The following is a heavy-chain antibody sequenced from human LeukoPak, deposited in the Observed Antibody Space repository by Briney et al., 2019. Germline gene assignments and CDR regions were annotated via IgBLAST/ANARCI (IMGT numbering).Heavy chain of an antibody. Sequence: GSLRLSCAASGFTLSSYSMNWIRQPPGKGLEWIGSIYYSGSTYYNPSFKSRVTISVDTSKNQFSLKLSSVTAADTAVYYCARGDYGDLRPFDYWGQGTLVTVSS. J-gene: IGHJ4*02. CDR2: IYYSGST. CDR1: GFTLSSYS. D-gene: IGHD4-17*01. V-gene: IGHV4-39*07. CDR3: ARGDYGDLRPFDY.